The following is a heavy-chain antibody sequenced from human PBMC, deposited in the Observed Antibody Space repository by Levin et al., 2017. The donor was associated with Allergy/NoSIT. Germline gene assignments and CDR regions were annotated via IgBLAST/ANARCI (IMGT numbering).Heavy chain of an antibody. D-gene: IGHD4-17*01. CDR3: AKAPTIDYGDYYYYYMDV. CDR2: ISGSGGST. CDR1: GFTVSSYA. V-gene: IGHV3-23*01. Sequence: GGSLRLSCAASGFTVSSYAMSWVRQAPGKGLEWVSAISGSGGSTYYADSVKGRFTISRDNSKNTLYLQMNSLRAEDTAVYYCAKAPTIDYGDYYYYYMDVWGKGTTVTVSS. J-gene: IGHJ6*03.